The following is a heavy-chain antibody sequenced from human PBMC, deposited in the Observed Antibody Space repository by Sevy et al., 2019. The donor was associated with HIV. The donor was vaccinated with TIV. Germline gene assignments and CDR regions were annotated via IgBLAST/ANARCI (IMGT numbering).Heavy chain of an antibody. Sequence: ASVKVSCKASGYTFTSYGISWVRQAPGQGLEWMGWISAYNGNTNYAQKLQGRVTMTTDTSTSTAYMELRSLRSDDTAVYYCARDRVRGVYYYYYGMDVWGQGTTVTVSS. CDR2: ISAYNGNT. CDR1: GYTFTSYG. V-gene: IGHV1-18*01. J-gene: IGHJ6*02. D-gene: IGHD3-10*01. CDR3: ARDRVRGVYYYYYGMDV.